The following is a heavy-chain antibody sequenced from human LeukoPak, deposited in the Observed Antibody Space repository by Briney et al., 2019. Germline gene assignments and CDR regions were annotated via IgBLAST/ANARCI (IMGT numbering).Heavy chain of an antibody. V-gene: IGHV3-9*01. CDR2: ISWNSGST. J-gene: IGHJ4*02. CDR3: ARDERIRITIFGVVPTQTDY. D-gene: IGHD3-3*01. Sequence: GGSLRLSCAASGFTFADYAMHWVRQPPGKGLEWVSGISWNSGSTGHADSVKGRFTISRDNAKNSLYLQMNSLRAEDTAVYYCARDERIRITIFGVVPTQTDYWGQGTLVTVSS. CDR1: GFTFADYA.